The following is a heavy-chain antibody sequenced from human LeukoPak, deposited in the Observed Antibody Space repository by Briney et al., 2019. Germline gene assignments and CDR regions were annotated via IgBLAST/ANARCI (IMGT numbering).Heavy chain of an antibody. CDR2: INPNSGGT. D-gene: IGHD6-13*01. Sequence: ASVKVSCKASGYTFTGYYMHWVRQAPGQGLEWVGWINPNSGGTNYAQKFQGRVTMTRDTSNSTAYMELSRLRSDDTAVYYCASTAAAGYNWFDPWGQGTLVTVSS. J-gene: IGHJ5*02. CDR1: GYTFTGYY. CDR3: ASTAAAGYNWFDP. V-gene: IGHV1-2*02.